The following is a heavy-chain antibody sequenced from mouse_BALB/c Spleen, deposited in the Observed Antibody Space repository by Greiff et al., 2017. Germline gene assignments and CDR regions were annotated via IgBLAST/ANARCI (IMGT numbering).Heavy chain of an antibody. CDR3: ARSLYCGNPYSMDY. Sequence: QVQLQQSGPELVKPGASVKISCKASGYSFTSYYIHWVKQRPGQGLEWIGWIFPGSGNTKYNEKFKGKASITADTSSNTAYLQLSSLTSEDTAVYYCARSLYCGNPYSMDYWGQGTSVTVSS. J-gene: IGHJ4*01. CDR2: IFPGSGNT. V-gene: IGHV1-66*01. CDR1: GYSFTSYY. D-gene: IGHD2-1*01.